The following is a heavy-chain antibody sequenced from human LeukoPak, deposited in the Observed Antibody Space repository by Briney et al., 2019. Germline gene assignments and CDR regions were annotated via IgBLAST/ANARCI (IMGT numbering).Heavy chain of an antibody. V-gene: IGHV3-53*01. CDR2: IYSGGST. Sequence: GGSLRLSCAVSGFTVSSNYMSWVRQSPGKGLEWVSVIYSGGSTYYADSVKGRFTISRDNSKNTLYLQMNSLRAEDTGVYYCARDGAFGVTTPLGGYYYGMDVWGQGTTVTVSS. J-gene: IGHJ6*02. CDR1: GFTVSSNY. CDR3: ARDGAFGVTTPLGGYYYGMDV. D-gene: IGHD4-17*01.